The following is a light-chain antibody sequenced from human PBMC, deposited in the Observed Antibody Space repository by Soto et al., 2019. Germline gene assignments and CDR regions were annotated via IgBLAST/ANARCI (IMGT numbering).Light chain of an antibody. Sequence: QSALTQPPSASGSPGQSVTISCTGTSSTVGGHDYVSWYQQHPGKAPKLMIYEVSKWPSGVPDRFSGSKSGNTASLTVSGLQAEDEADYYCSSYAGSNNRVIFGGGTKVTVL. J-gene: IGLJ2*01. CDR1: SSTVGGHDY. CDR3: SSYAGSNNRVI. CDR2: EVS. V-gene: IGLV2-8*01.